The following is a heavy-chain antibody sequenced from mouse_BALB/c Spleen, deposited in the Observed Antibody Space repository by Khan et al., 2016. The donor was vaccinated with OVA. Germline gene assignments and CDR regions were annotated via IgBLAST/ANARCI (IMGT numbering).Heavy chain of an antibody. V-gene: IGHV1-4*01. Sequence: QVQLQQSGTELARPGASVKMSCKASGYTFTSYTMHWVRQRPGHALEWIGHINPSNNYTNYNQNFKDKATLIVDKSSSTAYMQLSSLASEDSAIYYCVRGGAYYRSYGWFAYWGQGTLVTVSA. J-gene: IGHJ3*01. CDR2: INPSNNYT. D-gene: IGHD2-14*01. CDR1: GYTFTSYT. CDR3: VRGGAYYRSYGWFAY.